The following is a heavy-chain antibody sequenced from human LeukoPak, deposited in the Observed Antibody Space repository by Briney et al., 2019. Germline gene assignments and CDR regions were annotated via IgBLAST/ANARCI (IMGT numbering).Heavy chain of an antibody. CDR2: IYYSGST. CDR1: GGSISSGDYC. Sequence: PSQTLSLTCTVSGGSISSGDYCWSWIRQPPGKGLEWIGYIYYSGSTYYNPSLKSRVTISVDTSKNQFSLKLSSVTAADTAVYYCARLRGYSGYDYYYYGMDVWGQGTTVTVSS. J-gene: IGHJ6*02. CDR3: ARLRGYSGYDYYYYGMDV. V-gene: IGHV4-30-4*01. D-gene: IGHD5-12*01.